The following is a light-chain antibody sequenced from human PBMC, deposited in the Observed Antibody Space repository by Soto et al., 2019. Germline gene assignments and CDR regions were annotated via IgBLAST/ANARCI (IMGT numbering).Light chain of an antibody. J-gene: IGKJ2*01. CDR1: QNIHIN. CDR2: GVT. V-gene: IGKV3-15*01. Sequence: EIVMTQSPDTLSVSPGDTATLSCRSSQNIHINLAWYQQKPGQAPKLLIYGVTAMPPGVPARFSGSGYGTDFTLTIRSVQSGDFGVFYCQQYEGWPRTFGLGTKVEIQ. CDR3: QQYEGWPRT.